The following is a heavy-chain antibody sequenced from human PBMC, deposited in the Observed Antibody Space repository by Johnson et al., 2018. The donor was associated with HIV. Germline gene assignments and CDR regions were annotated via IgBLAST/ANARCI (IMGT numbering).Heavy chain of an antibody. CDR1: GFTSSSYW. Sequence: EVQLVEPGGGVVQPGGSLRLSCAASGFTSSSYWMHWVRQAPGKGLVWVSRIYSGGSTYYADSVKDRFTISRDNSKNTLYLQMNSLRAEDTAVYYCAILPEWELSPEVFDIWGQGTMVTVSS. CDR3: AILPEWELSPEVFDI. D-gene: IGHD1-26*01. V-gene: IGHV3-66*01. J-gene: IGHJ3*02. CDR2: IYSGGST.